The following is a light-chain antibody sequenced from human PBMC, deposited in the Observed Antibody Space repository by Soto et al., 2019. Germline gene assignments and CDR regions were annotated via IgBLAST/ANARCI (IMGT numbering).Light chain of an antibody. CDR3: QSYDSSLSAGYV. J-gene: IGLJ1*01. V-gene: IGLV1-40*01. CDR1: SSNIGAGYD. Sequence: QSVLTQPPSVSGAPGQRVTISCTGSSSNIGAGYDVHWYQQPPGTAPKLLIYGNSNRPSGVPDRFSGSKSGTSASLAITGLQAEDEADYYCQSYDSSLSAGYVFGTGTKVTV. CDR2: GNS.